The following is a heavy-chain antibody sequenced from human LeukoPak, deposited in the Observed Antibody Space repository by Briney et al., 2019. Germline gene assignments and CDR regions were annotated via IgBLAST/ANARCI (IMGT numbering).Heavy chain of an antibody. D-gene: IGHD5-12*01. CDR1: GFTFDDYA. Sequence: GRSLRLSCAASGFTFDDYAMHWVRQAPGKGLEWVSGISWNSGSIGYADSVKGRFTISRDNAKNSLYLQMNSLRAEDTALYYCAKDLYCCYDFGTFYYWGQGTLVTVSS. V-gene: IGHV3-9*01. J-gene: IGHJ4*02. CDR2: ISWNSGSI. CDR3: AKDLYCCYDFGTFYY.